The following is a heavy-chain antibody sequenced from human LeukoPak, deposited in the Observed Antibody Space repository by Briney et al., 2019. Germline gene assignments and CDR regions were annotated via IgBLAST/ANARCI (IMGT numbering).Heavy chain of an antibody. CDR1: GFTFSSYA. CDR2: ISGSGGST. D-gene: IGHD5-18*01. V-gene: IGHV3-23*01. J-gene: IGHJ2*01. CDR3: AKRETGYSYGKAYWYFDL. Sequence: GGSLRLPCAASGFTFSSYAMSWVRQAPGKGLEWVSAISGSGGSTYYADSVKGRFPISRDNSKNTLYLQMNSLRAEDTAVYYCAKRETGYSYGKAYWYFDLWGRGTLVTVSS.